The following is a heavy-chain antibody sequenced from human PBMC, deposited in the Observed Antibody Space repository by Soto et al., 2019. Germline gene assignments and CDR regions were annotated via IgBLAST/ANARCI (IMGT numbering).Heavy chain of an antibody. J-gene: IGHJ4*03. Sequence: VAALSFAVYDTDGVRQAPRKVMGWPPYFSHSSGSIYYADSVRSRVTISRDNAKNSLYLQMNILRAEDTAVYYWARIVRHSLSDTCKSFGLQLRGQRA. V-gene: IGHV3-48*01. D-gene: IGHD6-6*01. CDR3: ARIVRHSLSDTCKSFGLQL. CDR1: ALSFAVYD. CDR2: FSHSSGSI.